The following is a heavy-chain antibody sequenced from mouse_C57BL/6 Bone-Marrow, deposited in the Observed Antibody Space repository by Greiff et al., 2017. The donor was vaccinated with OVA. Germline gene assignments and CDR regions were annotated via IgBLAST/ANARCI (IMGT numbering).Heavy chain of an antibody. V-gene: IGHV1-19*01. Sequence: EVKLVESGPVLVKPGASVKMSCKASGYTFTDYYMNWVKQSHGKSLEWIGVINPYNGGTSYNQKFKGKATLTVDKSSSTAYMELNSLTSEDSAVYYCARTAPITTVVARVAMDYWGQGTSVTVSS. CDR3: ARTAPITTVVARVAMDY. D-gene: IGHD1-1*01. CDR2: INPYNGGT. CDR1: GYTFTDYY. J-gene: IGHJ4*01.